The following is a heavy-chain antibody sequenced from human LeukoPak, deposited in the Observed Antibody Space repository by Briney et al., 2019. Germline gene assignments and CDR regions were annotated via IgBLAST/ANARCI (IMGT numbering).Heavy chain of an antibody. CDR3: ARGAPRAVAFDH. D-gene: IGHD6-19*01. V-gene: IGHV3-30*04. CDR1: GFSLTSYA. J-gene: IGHJ4*02. Sequence: PGGSLRLSCVASGFSLTSYAMHWVRQAPGKGLEWVTILSSDGITQNYADSVRGRFTISRDDSKKTLYLQMNSLRREDTAIYYCARGAPRAVAFDHWGQGALVTVSS. CDR2: LSSDGITQ.